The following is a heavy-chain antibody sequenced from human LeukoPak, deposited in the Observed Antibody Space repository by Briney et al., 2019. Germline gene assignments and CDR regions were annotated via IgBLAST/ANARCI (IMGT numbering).Heavy chain of an antibody. D-gene: IGHD6-13*01. CDR2: ISWNSGSI. V-gene: IGHV3-9*01. CDR1: GFTFDDYA. J-gene: IGHJ6*02. CDR3: AKDMGPSGSSSWYKFHHYYYGMDV. Sequence: GGSLRLSCAASGFTFDDYAMHWVRQAPGKGLEWVSGISWNSGSIGYADSVKGRFTISRDNAKNSLYLQMNSLRAEDTALYYCAKDMGPSGSSSWYKFHHYYYGMDVWGQGATVTVSS.